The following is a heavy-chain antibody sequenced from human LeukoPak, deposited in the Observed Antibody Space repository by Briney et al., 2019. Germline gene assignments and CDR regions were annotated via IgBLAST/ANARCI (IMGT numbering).Heavy chain of an antibody. CDR2: IYYSGST. J-gene: IGHJ4*02. D-gene: IGHD3-22*01. CDR1: GGSISSYY. Sequence: SETLSLTCTVSGGSISSYYWSWIRQPPGKGLEWIGYIYYSGSTNYNPSLKSRVTISVETSKNQFSLKLSSVTAADTAVYYCARDGDYYDSSGHGYFDYWGQGTLVTVSS. CDR3: ARDGDYYDSSGHGYFDY. V-gene: IGHV4-59*01.